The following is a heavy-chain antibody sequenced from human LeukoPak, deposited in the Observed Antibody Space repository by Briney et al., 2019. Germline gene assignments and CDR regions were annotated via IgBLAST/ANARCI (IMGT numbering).Heavy chain of an antibody. V-gene: IGHV4-31*03. CDR1: GVSISSGGYY. CDR3: ARGQLRYFDWLGFAFDI. D-gene: IGHD3-9*01. CDR2: IYYSGST. Sequence: SETLSLTCTVSGVSISSGGYYWSWIRQHPGKGLEWIGYIYYSGSTYYNPSLKSRVTISVDTSKNQFSLKLSSVTAADTAVYYCARGQLRYFDWLGFAFDIWGQGTMVTVSS. J-gene: IGHJ3*02.